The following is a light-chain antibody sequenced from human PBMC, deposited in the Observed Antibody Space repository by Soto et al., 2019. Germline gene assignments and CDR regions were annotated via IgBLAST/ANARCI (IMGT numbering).Light chain of an antibody. CDR3: QQYQYWPPRT. CDR1: QSVDTN. V-gene: IGKV3-15*01. CDR2: GAS. Sequence: VMTQSPGTLSVSPGERATLSCRASQSVDTNLAWYQQKPGQAPRLLISGASTRAPGVSARFSGSGSGTEFTLTISSLQSEDFAVNYCQQYQYWPPRTLGQGTKVEIK. J-gene: IGKJ1*01.